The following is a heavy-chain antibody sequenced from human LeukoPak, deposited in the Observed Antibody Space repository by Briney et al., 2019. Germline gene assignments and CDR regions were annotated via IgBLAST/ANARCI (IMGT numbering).Heavy chain of an antibody. J-gene: IGHJ4*02. Sequence: ASVKVSCKASGYRFISSDINWVRQAPGQGLEWMGWVNAYTGKTTYAQKFQGRVTLTRSTSLTTAYMELTSLTSDDTAVYFCARGETPTSPVDFWGQGILVTVSS. CDR2: VNAYTGKT. CDR3: ARGETPTSPVDF. CDR1: GYRFISSD. V-gene: IGHV1-8*01.